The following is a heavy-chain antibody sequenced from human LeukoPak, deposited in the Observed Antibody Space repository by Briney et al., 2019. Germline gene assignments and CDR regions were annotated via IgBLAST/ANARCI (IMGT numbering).Heavy chain of an antibody. J-gene: IGHJ6*03. V-gene: IGHV4-34*01. Sequence: SETLSLTCAVYGGSFRGYYWSWIRPPPGKGLEWIGEINHSGSTNYTPSLKSRVTISVDTSKNQFSLKLSSVTAADTAVYYCARESPNRDTPPYYMDVWGKGTTVTVSS. D-gene: IGHD1-14*01. CDR1: GGSFRGYY. CDR3: ARESPNRDTPPYYMDV. CDR2: INHSGST.